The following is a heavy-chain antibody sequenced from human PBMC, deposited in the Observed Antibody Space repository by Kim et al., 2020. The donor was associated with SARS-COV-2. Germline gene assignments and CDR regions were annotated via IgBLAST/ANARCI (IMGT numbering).Heavy chain of an antibody. Sequence: SETLSLTCTVSGGSISSGGYYWSWIRQHPGKGLEWIGYIYYSGSTYYNPSLKSRVTISVDTSKNQFSLKLSSVTAADTAVYYCARDWAGPLHCTNGVCSPNYGMDVWGQGTTVTVSS. D-gene: IGHD2-8*01. CDR3: ARDWAGPLHCTNGVCSPNYGMDV. J-gene: IGHJ6*02. V-gene: IGHV4-31*03. CDR2: IYYSGST. CDR1: GGSISSGGYY.